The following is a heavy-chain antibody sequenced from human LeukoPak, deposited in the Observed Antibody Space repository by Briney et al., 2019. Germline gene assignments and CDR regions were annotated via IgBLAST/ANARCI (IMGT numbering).Heavy chain of an antibody. J-gene: IGHJ3*02. CDR3: AREMLGSSVQNSDAFDI. Sequence: SETLSLTCTVSGGSISSHYWGWIRQPPGKGLEWIGYIYYSGSTNYNPSLKSRVTISVDTSKNQFSLKLSSVTAADTAVYYCAREMLGSSVQNSDAFDIWGQGTMVTVSS. D-gene: IGHD6-6*01. CDR2: IYYSGST. V-gene: IGHV4-59*11. CDR1: GGSISSHY.